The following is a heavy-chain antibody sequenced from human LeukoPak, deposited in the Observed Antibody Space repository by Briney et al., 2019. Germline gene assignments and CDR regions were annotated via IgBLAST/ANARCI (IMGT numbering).Heavy chain of an antibody. CDR1: IRPISSYY. J-gene: IGHJ4*02. Sequence: SDTLSLTCTVWIRPISSYYWSWIRQPPGKGLEGIGYIYYRGSTNYNPSLKSRVTISVGTSKNQSSLKLSSLTAADTAVYYCARGATTGSYWGQGTLVTVSS. CDR2: IYYRGST. D-gene: IGHD4-17*01. V-gene: IGHV4-59*13. CDR3: ARGATTGSY.